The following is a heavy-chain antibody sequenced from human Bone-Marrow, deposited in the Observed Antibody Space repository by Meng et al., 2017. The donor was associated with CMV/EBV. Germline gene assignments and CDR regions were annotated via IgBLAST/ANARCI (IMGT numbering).Heavy chain of an antibody. CDR3: AKSCSSTSCHMEFDY. CDR1: GFTFSSYG. J-gene: IGHJ4*02. CDR2: IRYDGSNK. D-gene: IGHD2-2*01. V-gene: IGHV3-30*02. Sequence: GESLKISCAASGFTFSSYGMHWVRQAPGKGLEWVAFIRYDGSNKYYADSVKGRFTISRDNSKNTLYLQMNSLRAEDTAVYYCAKSCSSTSCHMEFDYWGQGTLVTVSS.